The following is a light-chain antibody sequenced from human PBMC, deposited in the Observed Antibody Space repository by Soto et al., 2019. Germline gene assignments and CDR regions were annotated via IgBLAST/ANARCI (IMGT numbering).Light chain of an antibody. Sequence: DTVLVSPGARAALSCRASQSISRYLARYQPKPGQAPRLLSRGASTRAPGCPARFRGSGSRTQFTPTITRLPSEDFAVYYCQQCNNWPTTFGQGT. V-gene: IGKV3-15*01. CDR1: QSISRY. CDR2: GAS. J-gene: IGKJ1*01. CDR3: QQCNNWPTT.